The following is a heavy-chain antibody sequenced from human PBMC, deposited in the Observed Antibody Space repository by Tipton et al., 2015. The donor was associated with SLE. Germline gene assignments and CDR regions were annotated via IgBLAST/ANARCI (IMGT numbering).Heavy chain of an antibody. Sequence: TLSLTCAVSGYSISSSYYWSWIRQPPGKGLEWIGYIYYSGSTNYNPSLKSRVTISVDTSKNQFSLKLSSVTAADTAVYYCARGYSSGWGDDAFDIWGQGTMVTVSS. CDR1: GYSISSSYY. V-gene: IGHV4-61*01. CDR3: ARGYSSGWGDDAFDI. D-gene: IGHD6-19*01. CDR2: IYYSGST. J-gene: IGHJ3*02.